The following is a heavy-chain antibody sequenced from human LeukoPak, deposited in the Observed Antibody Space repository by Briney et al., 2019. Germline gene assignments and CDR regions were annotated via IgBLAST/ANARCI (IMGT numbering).Heavy chain of an antibody. CDR1: GYTFTRYG. Sequence: GSSVKVSCKASGYTFTRYGISWVRQAPGQVLEWMGWIGAYNGNTNYAQKLQGRVTMTTDTSTSTAYMELRSLRSEDTAVYYCARDFPQTYYYDSSGYSGGAFDIWGQGTMVTVSS. D-gene: IGHD3-22*01. CDR2: IGAYNGNT. J-gene: IGHJ3*02. CDR3: ARDFPQTYYYDSSGYSGGAFDI. V-gene: IGHV1-18*01.